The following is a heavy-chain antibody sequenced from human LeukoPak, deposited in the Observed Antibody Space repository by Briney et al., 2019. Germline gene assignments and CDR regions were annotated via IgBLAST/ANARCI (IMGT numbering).Heavy chain of an antibody. D-gene: IGHD3-10*01. V-gene: IGHV3-30*04. CDR2: ISYDGSNK. Sequence: QPGRSLRLSCAASGFTFSSYAMHWVRQAPGKGLEWVAVISYDGSNKYYADSVKGRFTISRDNSKNTLYLQMNSLRAGDTAVYYCARDFGRKAHFGETHYFDYWGQGTLVTVSS. J-gene: IGHJ4*02. CDR3: ARDFGRKAHFGETHYFDY. CDR1: GFTFSSYA.